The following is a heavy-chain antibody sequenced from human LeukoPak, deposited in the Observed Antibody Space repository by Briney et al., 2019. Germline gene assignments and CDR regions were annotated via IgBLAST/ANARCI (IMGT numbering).Heavy chain of an antibody. CDR2: ISSSSSYI. J-gene: IGHJ4*02. Sequence: PGGSLRLSCAASGFTFSSYSMNWVRQAPGKGLEWVSSISSSSSYIYYADSVKGRFTISRDNAKNSPYLQMNSLRAEDTAVYYCARGAAAVTDYWGQGTLVTVSS. V-gene: IGHV3-21*01. CDR3: ARGAAAVTDY. D-gene: IGHD6-25*01. CDR1: GFTFSSYS.